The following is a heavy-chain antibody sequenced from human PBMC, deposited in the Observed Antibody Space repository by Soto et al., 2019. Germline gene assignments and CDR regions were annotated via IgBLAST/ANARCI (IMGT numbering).Heavy chain of an antibody. J-gene: IGHJ4*02. CDR2: ISSRNTSV. V-gene: IGHV3-48*01. CDR3: ARGSYADYVAYFGY. Sequence: EVQLVESGGGLVQPGGSLRLSCAASGFSFSRYSMNWVRQAPGKGLEWVSYISSRNTSVFYADSVKGRFTISRDNAKNSLYLQMDRLRAEDTAVYYCARGSYADYVAYFGYWGPGTLVTVSS. CDR1: GFSFSRYS. D-gene: IGHD4-17*01.